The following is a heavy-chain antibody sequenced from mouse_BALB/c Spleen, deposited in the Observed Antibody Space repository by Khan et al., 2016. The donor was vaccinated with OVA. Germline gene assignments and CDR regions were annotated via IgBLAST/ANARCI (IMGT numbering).Heavy chain of an antibody. D-gene: IGHD2-10*01. CDR3: ARQPYYDYNVMDY. CDR2: ILSDGST. CDR1: GFSLTNYG. J-gene: IGHJ4*01. V-gene: IGHV2-6-1*01. Sequence: VQLQQSGPGLVAPSQSLSITCTISGFSLTNYGVHWVRQPPGKGLEWLVVILSDGSTTYNSALKSRLTNTKDNSKSQVFLKMNSLQTDDTAIYFCARQPYYDYNVMDYWGQGISVTVSS.